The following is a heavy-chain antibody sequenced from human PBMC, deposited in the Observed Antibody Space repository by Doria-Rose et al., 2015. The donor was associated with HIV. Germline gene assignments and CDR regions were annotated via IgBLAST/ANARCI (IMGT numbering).Heavy chain of an antibody. CDR1: GVSLSSPGMG. V-gene: IGHV2-26*01. CDR3: ARIKSSRWYHKYYFDF. Sequence: SGPVLVKPTETLTLACTVSGVSLSSPGMGVSWIRQPPGKALEWLAYIFSDDERSYKTSLKSRLTISRGTSKSQVVLTMTDMDPVDTATYYCARIKSSRWYHKYYFDFWGQGTLAIVSA. CDR2: IFSDDER. J-gene: IGHJ4*02. D-gene: IGHD6-13*01.